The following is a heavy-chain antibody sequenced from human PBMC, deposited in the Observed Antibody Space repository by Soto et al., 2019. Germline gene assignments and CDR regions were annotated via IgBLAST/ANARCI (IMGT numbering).Heavy chain of an antibody. D-gene: IGHD2-2*03. CDR2: IYYSGTT. CDR1: GDSINRGGYY. V-gene: IGHV4-30-4*08. Sequence: PSETLSLTCTVSGDSINRGGYYWTWIRQHPGKGLEWIGYIYYSGTTFYNPSLLSRVTISVDTSKNEFSLRLNSVTAADTAVYYCVRLNGYCVSTKCRGYYGMDVWGQGTTVTVSS. J-gene: IGHJ6*02. CDR3: VRLNGYCVSTKCRGYYGMDV.